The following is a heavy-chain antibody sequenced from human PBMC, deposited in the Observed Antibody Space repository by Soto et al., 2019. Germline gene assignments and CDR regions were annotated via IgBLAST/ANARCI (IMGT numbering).Heavy chain of an antibody. CDR2: IYYSEST. J-gene: IGHJ6*02. Sequence: SETLSLTCTVSGGSISSGGYYWSWIRQHPGKGLEWIGYIYYSESTYYNPSLKSRVTISVDTSKNQFSLKLSSVTAADTAVYYCARLNTHYYYYYYGMDVWGQGTTVTVSS. D-gene: IGHD3-16*01. CDR1: GGSISSGGYY. CDR3: ARLNTHYYYYYYGMDV. V-gene: IGHV4-31*03.